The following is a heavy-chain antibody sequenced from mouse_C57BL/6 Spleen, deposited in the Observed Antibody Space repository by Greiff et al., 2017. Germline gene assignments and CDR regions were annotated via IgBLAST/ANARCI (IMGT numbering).Heavy chain of an antibody. CDR1: GYSFTDYN. CDR3: TTAYQVVDALAH. CDR2: INPNYGTT. Sequence: LQESGPELVKPGASVKISCKASGYSFTDYNMNWVKQSNGKSLEWIGVINPNYGTTSYNQKFKGKATLTVDQSSSTAYMQLNSLRSEDSTVYCCTTAYQVVDALAHWRRGTLVTVSA. D-gene: IGHD1-1*01. V-gene: IGHV1-39*01. J-gene: IGHJ3*01.